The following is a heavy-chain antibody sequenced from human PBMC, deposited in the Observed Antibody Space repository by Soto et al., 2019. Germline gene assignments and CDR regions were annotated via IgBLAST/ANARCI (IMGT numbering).Heavy chain of an antibody. Sequence: EVQLLESGGGLVQPGGSLRLSCAASGFTFSTYAMTWVRQAPGKGLEWVSTINTSGGSTYYADSVKGRFTISRDNSKNTLYLQMNSLRVEDTAVYYCAKLGFPYSYGHLFYYWGQGTLVTVSS. CDR1: GFTFSTYA. J-gene: IGHJ4*02. D-gene: IGHD5-18*01. V-gene: IGHV3-23*01. CDR2: INTSGGST. CDR3: AKLGFPYSYGHLFYY.